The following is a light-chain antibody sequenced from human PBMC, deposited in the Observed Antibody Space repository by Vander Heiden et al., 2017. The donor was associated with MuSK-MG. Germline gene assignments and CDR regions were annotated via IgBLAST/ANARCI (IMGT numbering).Light chain of an antibody. Sequence: QSALTQPASVSRSAGQSITISCTGTSSDVGGYNYVSWYQQHPGKAPKLMIYDVSNRPSGVSNRFSASKSGNTAFLNISALQAEDEADYHCSSYTSSSTLGFGTGTKVTVL. CDR2: DVS. J-gene: IGLJ1*01. CDR1: SSDVGGYNY. CDR3: SSYTSSSTLG. V-gene: IGLV2-14*01.